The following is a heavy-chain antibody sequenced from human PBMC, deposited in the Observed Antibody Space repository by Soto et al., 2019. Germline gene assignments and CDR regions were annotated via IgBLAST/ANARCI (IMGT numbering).Heavy chain of an antibody. V-gene: IGHV1-69*05. CDR3: AREWDNKSEHSSGWYDDF. CDR1: GGTFSSYA. D-gene: IGHD6-19*01. CDR2: IIPIFGTA. J-gene: IGHJ4*02. Sequence: SVKVSCKASGGTFSSYAISWVRQAPGQGLEWMGGIIPIFGTANYAQKFQGRVTITTDASTNTAYMELRSLRSEDTAVYYCAREWDNKSEHSSGWYDDFWGQGTLVTVSS.